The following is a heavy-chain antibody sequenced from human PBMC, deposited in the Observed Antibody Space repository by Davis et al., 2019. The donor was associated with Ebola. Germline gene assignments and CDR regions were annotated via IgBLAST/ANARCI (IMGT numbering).Heavy chain of an antibody. CDR2: INHSGST. V-gene: IGHV4-34*01. CDR1: GGSFSGYY. D-gene: IGHD5-12*01. CDR3: ARYSGYDELGFDY. J-gene: IGHJ4*02. Sequence: SETLSLTCAVYGGSFSGYYWSWIRQPPGKGLEWIGEINHSGSTNYNPSLKSRVTISVDTSKNQFSLKLSSVTAADTAVYYCARYSGYDELGFDYWGQGTLVTVSS.